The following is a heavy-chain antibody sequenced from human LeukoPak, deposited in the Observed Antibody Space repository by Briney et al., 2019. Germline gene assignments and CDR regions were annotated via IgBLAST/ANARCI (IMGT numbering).Heavy chain of an antibody. CDR2: IWYDGSNK. V-gene: IGHV3-33*01. D-gene: IGHD4-23*01. J-gene: IGHJ4*02. Sequence: GGSLRLSCAASGFTFSRYGMHWVRQAPGKGLEWGAVIWYDGSNKYYADSVKGRFTISRDNSKNTLYLQMNSLRAEDTAVYYCASDYGGNSASYFDYWGQGTLVTVSS. CDR1: GFTFSRYG. CDR3: ASDYGGNSASYFDY.